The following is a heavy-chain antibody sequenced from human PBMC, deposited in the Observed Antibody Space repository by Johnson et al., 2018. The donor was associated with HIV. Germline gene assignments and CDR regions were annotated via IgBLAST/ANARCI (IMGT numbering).Heavy chain of an antibody. J-gene: IGHJ3*02. D-gene: IGHD3-3*01. CDR1: GFTFSNAW. Sequence: VQLVESGGGLVKPGGSLSLPCAASGFTFSNAWMTWVRQAPGKGLEWVGRIKSKSAGGTTDYAAPERGRVSISRDDSETTVYLQMNSLKIEDTAVYYCTTNFWSGFYPDAFDIWGQGTMVTVSS. CDR3: TTNFWSGFYPDAFDI. V-gene: IGHV3-15*01. CDR2: IKSKSAGGTT.